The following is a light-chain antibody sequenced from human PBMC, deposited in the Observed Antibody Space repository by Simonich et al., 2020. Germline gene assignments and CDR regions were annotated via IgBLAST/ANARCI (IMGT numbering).Light chain of an antibody. CDR2: DVS. CDR3: SSYTSSSTRV. J-gene: IGLJ3*02. V-gene: IGLV2-14*03. Sequence: QSALTQPASVSGSPGQSITISCTGTSSDVGGYNYVSWYQQHPGKAPKLMIYDVSNRPSGVSTRFSDSKSGNTASLTISGLQDEDEADYYCSSYTSSSTRVFGGGTKLTVL. CDR1: SSDVGGYNY.